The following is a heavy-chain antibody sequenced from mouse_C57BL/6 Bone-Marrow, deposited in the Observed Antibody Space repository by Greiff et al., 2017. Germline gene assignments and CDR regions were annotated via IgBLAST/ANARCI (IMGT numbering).Heavy chain of an antibody. CDR1: GYAFSSYW. D-gene: IGHD4-1*01. V-gene: IGHV1-80*01. CDR3: ARSALGLGEAY. Sequence: QVQLKESGAELVKPGASVKISCKASGYAFSSYWMNWVKQRPGKGLEWIGQIYPGDGDTNYNGKFKGKATLTADKSSSTAYMQLSSLTSEDSAVYFCARSALGLGEAYWGQGTLVTVSA. J-gene: IGHJ3*01. CDR2: IYPGDGDT.